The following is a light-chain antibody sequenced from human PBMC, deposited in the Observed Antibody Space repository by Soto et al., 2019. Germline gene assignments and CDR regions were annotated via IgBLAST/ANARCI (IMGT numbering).Light chain of an antibody. CDR1: QSVSSN. J-gene: IGKJ5*01. Sequence: EIVLTQSPATLSSFPGDRFTLSFMSSQSVSSNLAWYQQKPGQAPRLLIHDASNRATGIPVRFSGSGAGTDFTLTISSLEPEDSAVYYCQQRSNWPSITFGQGTRLEIK. V-gene: IGKV3-11*01. CDR3: QQRSNWPSIT. CDR2: DAS.